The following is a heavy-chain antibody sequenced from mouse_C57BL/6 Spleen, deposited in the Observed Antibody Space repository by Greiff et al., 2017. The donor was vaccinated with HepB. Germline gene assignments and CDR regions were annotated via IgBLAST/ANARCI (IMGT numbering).Heavy chain of an antibody. CDR3: ALGWDVDGYYYAMDY. V-gene: IGHV1-64*01. J-gene: IGHJ4*01. Sequence: QVQLQQPGAELVKPGASVKLSCKASGYTFTSYWMHWVKQRPGQGLEWIGMIHPNSGSTNYNEKFKSKATLTVDKSSSTAYMQLSSLTSEDSAVYYCALGWDVDGYYYAMDYWGQGTSVTVSS. CDR2: IHPNSGST. D-gene: IGHD2-3*01. CDR1: GYTFTSYW.